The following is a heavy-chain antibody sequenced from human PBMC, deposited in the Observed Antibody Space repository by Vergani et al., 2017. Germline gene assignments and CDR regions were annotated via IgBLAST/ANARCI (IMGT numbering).Heavy chain of an antibody. J-gene: IGHJ6*03. CDR1: GDSVSSNSAA. CDR3: ARKLQNYYYFFMYV. CDR2: TYYRSKWYN. D-gene: IGHD1-1*01. Sequence: QVQLQQSGPGLVQPSQTLSLTCAISGDSVSSNSAAWNWLRQSPSRGLEWLGRTYYRSKWYNDYAVSVKSRITINPDTSKTQCSRQVNSVTPEDTALYYCARKLQNYYYFFMYVWGKGTTVTVSS. V-gene: IGHV6-1*01.